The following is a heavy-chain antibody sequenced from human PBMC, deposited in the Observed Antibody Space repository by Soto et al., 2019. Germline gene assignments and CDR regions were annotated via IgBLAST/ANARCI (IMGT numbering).Heavy chain of an antibody. CDR2: IYNSGST. CDR3: ARYRREAVAGYTLDN. CDR1: GGSISSYY. D-gene: IGHD6-13*01. J-gene: IGHJ4*02. Sequence: NPSETLSLTCTVSGGSISSYYWSWIRQPPGKGLEWIGYIYNSGSTNYNPSLKSRVTISEDTSKSQFSLKVNSMTAADTAVYYCARYRREAVAGYTLDNWDQGILVTVSS. V-gene: IGHV4-59*01.